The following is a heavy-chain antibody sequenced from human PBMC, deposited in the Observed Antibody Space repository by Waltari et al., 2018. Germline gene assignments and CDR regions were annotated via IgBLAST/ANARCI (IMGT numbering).Heavy chain of an antibody. V-gene: IGHV4-59*01. CDR2: IYYRGST. Sequence: QVQLQESGPGLVKPSETLSLTCTVSGGSISSYYWSWIRQPPGKGLEWIGYIYYRGSTNYNPSRKSRVTISVDTSKNQFSLKLSSVTAADTAVYYCARVLPVRSWDYYYYYMDVWGKGTTVTVSS. CDR3: ARVLPVRSWDYYYYYMDV. J-gene: IGHJ6*03. CDR1: GGSISSYY. D-gene: IGHD6-13*01.